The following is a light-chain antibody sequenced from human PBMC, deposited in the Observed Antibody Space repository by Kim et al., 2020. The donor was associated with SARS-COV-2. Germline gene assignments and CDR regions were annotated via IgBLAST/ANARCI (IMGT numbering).Light chain of an antibody. CDR2: GAS. CDR3: QQSYDTPRT. Sequence: DIQLTQSPSSMSASVGDRVNITCRASQSVSFYLNWYQQKPGLAPKLLISGASTLRSGVPSRFSGSRSGTDFTLVITSLEPEDFATYFCQQSYDTPRTFGQGTKVDIK. V-gene: IGKV1-39*01. J-gene: IGKJ1*01. CDR1: QSVSFY.